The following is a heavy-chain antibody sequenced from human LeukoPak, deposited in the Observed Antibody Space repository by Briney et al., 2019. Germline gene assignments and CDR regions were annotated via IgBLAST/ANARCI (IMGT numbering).Heavy chain of an antibody. CDR2: ISYDGSNK. J-gene: IGHJ4*02. CDR1: GFTFISYA. D-gene: IGHD3-22*01. CDR3: ARDTDDSSGYYFDY. V-gene: IGHV3-30*04. Sequence: GSLRLSCAASGFTFISYAMHWVRQAPGKGLEWVAVISYDGSNKYYADSVKGRFTISRDNSKSTLYLQMTSLRAEDTAVYYCARDTDDSSGYYFDYWGQGTLVTVSS.